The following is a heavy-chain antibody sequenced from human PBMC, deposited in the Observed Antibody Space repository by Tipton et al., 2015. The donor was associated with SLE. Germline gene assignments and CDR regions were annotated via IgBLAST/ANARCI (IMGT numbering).Heavy chain of an antibody. J-gene: IGHJ1*01. D-gene: IGHD3-10*01. CDR1: GGSISSSSYY. V-gene: IGHV4-61*05. CDR3: ARGQVLLWTHPFQN. Sequence: TLSLTCAVYGGSISSSSYYWGWIRQPPGKGLEWIGYIYYTGITNYNPSLKSRVTISVDTSKNQFSLKLSSVTAADTAVYYCARGQVLLWTHPFQNWGQGTLVTVSS. CDR2: IYYTGIT.